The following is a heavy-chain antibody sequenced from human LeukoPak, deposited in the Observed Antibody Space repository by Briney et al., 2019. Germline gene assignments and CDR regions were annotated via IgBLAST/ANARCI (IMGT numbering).Heavy chain of an antibody. V-gene: IGHV3-20*04. J-gene: IGHJ6*03. D-gene: IGHD5-24*01. CDR2: INWNGGST. CDR3: ARELYTRDGYNSYMDV. Sequence: RPGGSLRLSCAASGFTFDDYGMSWVRQAPGKGLEWVSGINWNGGSTGYADSVKGRFTISRDNAKNSLYLQMNSLRAEDTAVYYCARELYTRDGYNSYMDVWGRGTTVTVSS. CDR1: GFTFDDYG.